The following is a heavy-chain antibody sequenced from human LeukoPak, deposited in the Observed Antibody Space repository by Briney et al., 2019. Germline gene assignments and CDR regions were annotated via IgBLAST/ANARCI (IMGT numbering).Heavy chain of an antibody. Sequence: SVKVSCKASGGTFSSYAISWVRQAPGQGLEWMGGIIPIFGTANYAQKFQGRVTITADKSTSTAYMELSSLESEDTAVYYCAREAPGIAVASTPTGYFDLWGRGTLVTVSS. CDR3: AREAPGIAVASTPTGYFDL. J-gene: IGHJ2*01. CDR1: GGTFSSYA. D-gene: IGHD6-19*01. V-gene: IGHV1-69*06. CDR2: IIPIFGTA.